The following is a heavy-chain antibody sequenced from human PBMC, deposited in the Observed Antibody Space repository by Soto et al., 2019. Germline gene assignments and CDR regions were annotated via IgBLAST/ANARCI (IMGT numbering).Heavy chain of an antibody. D-gene: IGHD3-3*01. CDR1: GYNFACYW. J-gene: IGHJ4*02. V-gene: IGHV5-51*01. CDR3: ARGGVSTRTFDY. Sequence: PGESLKISCNGSGYNFACYWISWVRQMPGKGLELMGIIYPSDSDTRYRPSFQGQVTISADKSISSAYLQWSSLRASDTATYYCARGGVSTRTFDYWGQGTPVTVSS. CDR2: IYPSDSDT.